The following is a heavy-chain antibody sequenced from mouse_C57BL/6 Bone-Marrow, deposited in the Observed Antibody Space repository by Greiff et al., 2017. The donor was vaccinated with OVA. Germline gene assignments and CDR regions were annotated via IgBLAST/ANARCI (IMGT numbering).Heavy chain of an antibody. Sequence: QVQLQQPGAELVKPGASVKLSCKASGYTFTSYWMHWVKQRPGQGLEWIGMIHPNSGSTNYNEKFKSKATLTVDKSSSTAYMQLSSLTSEDSAVYYCARTGLYYGSSLYAFYAMDYWGQGTSVTVSS. V-gene: IGHV1-64*01. CDR1: GYTFTSYW. D-gene: IGHD1-1*01. CDR3: ARTGLYYGSSLYAFYAMDY. J-gene: IGHJ4*01. CDR2: IHPNSGST.